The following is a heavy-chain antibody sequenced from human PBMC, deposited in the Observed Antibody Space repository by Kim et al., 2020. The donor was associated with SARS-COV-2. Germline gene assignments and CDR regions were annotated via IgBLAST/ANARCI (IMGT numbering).Heavy chain of an antibody. J-gene: IGHJ4*02. CDR3: ARVRMEQLVEFDY. Sequence: YHPSLKSRVTISVDTSKNQFSLKLSSVTAADTAVYYCARVRMEQLVEFDYWGQGTLVTVSS. V-gene: IGHV4-59*01. D-gene: IGHD6-6*01.